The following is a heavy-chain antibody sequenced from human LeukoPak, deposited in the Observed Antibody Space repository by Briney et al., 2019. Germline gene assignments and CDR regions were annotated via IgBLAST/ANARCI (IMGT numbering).Heavy chain of an antibody. CDR3: ARRSRDGWYFDY. J-gene: IGHJ4*02. Sequence: GGSLRLSCVASGFTFSSNGMHWVRQAPGKGLEWVTFIQYDGSKKYYADSVKGRFTISRDNSNNTLYLQMNSLRAEDTAVYYCARRSRDGWYFDYWGQGTLVTVSS. CDR1: GFTFSSNG. D-gene: IGHD5-24*01. V-gene: IGHV3-30*02. CDR2: IQYDGSKK.